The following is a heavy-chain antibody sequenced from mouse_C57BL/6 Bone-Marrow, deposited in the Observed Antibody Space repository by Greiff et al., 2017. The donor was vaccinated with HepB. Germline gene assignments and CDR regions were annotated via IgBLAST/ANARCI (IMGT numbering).Heavy chain of an antibody. V-gene: IGHV5-17*01. CDR2: ISSGSSTI. CDR3: ARSGYYGDY. CDR1: GFTFSDYG. J-gene: IGHJ2*01. D-gene: IGHD2-3*01. Sequence: EVKLMESGGGLVKPGGSLKLSCAASGFTFSDYGMHWVRQAPEKGLEWVAYISSGSSTIYYADTVKGRFTISRDNAKNTLFLHMTSLRSEDTAMYYCARSGYYGDYWGQGTTLTVSS.